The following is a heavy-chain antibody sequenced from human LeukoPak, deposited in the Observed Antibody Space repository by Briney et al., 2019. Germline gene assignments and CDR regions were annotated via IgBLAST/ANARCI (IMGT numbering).Heavy chain of an antibody. J-gene: IGHJ6*02. V-gene: IGHV3-11*01. CDR2: ISSSGSTI. CDR1: GFTFSDYY. D-gene: IGHD1-26*01. CDR3: ASEWELRSGYYYGMDV. Sequence: GRSLRLSCAASGFTFSDYYMSWIRQAPGKGLEWVSYISSSGSTIYYADSVKGRFTISRDNAKNSLYLQMNSLRAEDTAVYYCASEWELRSGYYYGMDVWGQGTTVTVSS.